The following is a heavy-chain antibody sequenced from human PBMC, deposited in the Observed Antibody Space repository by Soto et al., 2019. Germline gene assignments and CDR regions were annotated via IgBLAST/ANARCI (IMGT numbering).Heavy chain of an antibody. Sequence: PGGSLRLSCAASTFTLSNAWVSWVRQAPGKGLEWVGRIKSKTDGGTSDYAAPVKGRFTISRDDSLNTLYLQMNSLKTEDTAVYYCFTLSISGVLNLAYWGQGALVTVSS. D-gene: IGHD3-3*01. J-gene: IGHJ4*02. V-gene: IGHV3-15*01. CDR3: FTLSISGVLNLAY. CDR1: TFTLSNAW. CDR2: IKSKTDGGTS.